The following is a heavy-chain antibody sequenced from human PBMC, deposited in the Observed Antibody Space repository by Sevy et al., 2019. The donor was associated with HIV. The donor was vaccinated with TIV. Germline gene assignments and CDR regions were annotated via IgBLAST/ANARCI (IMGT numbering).Heavy chain of an antibody. CDR2: ISGSGTQI. Sequence: GGSLRLSCAASGFTFASYGLIWFRHSPGKGLEWVSTISGSGTQINYADSVKGRFTISRDNSKHIVFLQMNSLRVDDTAIYYCARIKGASSSYAMDVWGQGTTVTVSS. V-gene: IGHV3-23*01. CDR3: ARIKGASSSYAMDV. J-gene: IGHJ6*02. D-gene: IGHD2-2*01. CDR1: GFTFASYG.